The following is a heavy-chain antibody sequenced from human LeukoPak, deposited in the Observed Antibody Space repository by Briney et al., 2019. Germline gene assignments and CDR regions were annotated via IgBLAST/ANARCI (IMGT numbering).Heavy chain of an antibody. V-gene: IGHV3-43D*03. CDR1: GFTFDDYA. CDR3: AKDRDSSGYYYFDY. D-gene: IGHD3-22*01. J-gene: IGHJ4*02. CDR2: ISWDGGST. Sequence: GGSLRLSRAASGFTFDDYAMHWVRQAPGKGLEWVSLISWDGGSTYYADSVKGRFTISRGNSKNSLYLQMNSLRAEDTALYYCAKDRDSSGYYYFDYWGQGTLVTVSS.